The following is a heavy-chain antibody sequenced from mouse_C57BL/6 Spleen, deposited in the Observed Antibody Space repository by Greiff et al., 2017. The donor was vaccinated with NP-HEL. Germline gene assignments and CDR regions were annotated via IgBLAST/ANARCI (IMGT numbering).Heavy chain of an antibody. J-gene: IGHJ4*01. CDR1: GFTFTDYG. CDR3: ARAGAYAMDY. CDR2: ISSGSSTI. Sequence: EVQLVESGGGLVKPGGSLKLSCAASGFTFTDYGMHWVRQAPEKGLEWVAYISSGSSTIYYADTVKGRFTISRDNAKNTLFLQMTSLRSEDTAMYYCARAGAYAMDYWGQGTSVTVSS. D-gene: IGHD4-1*01. V-gene: IGHV5-17*01.